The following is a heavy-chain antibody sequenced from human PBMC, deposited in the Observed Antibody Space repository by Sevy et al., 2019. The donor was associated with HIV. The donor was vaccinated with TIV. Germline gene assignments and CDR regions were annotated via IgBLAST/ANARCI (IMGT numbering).Heavy chain of an antibody. CDR1: GFTVSSNY. D-gene: IGHD2-2*01. CDR2: IFSGGGT. V-gene: IGHV3-53*01. J-gene: IGHJ6*02. Sequence: GGSLRLSCAASGFTVSSNYMSWVRQAPGKGLEWVSIIFSGGGTYYADSVQGRFTISRDNSKNMVYLQMNSLRAEDTAVYYCARDLTQYCSSTSCYRTYYYYGMDVWGQGTTVTVSS. CDR3: ARDLTQYCSSTSCYRTYYYYGMDV.